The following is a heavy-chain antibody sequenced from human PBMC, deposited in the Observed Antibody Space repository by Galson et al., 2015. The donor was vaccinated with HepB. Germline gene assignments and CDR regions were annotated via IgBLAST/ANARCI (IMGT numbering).Heavy chain of an antibody. Sequence: SLRLSCAASGFIVDGSGMSWVRQAPGKGLEWVSGISASGGKKYYADSAKGRFTMSSDNSQNTVYLQMNSLRVDDSALYYCTRDSGWESAYWGQGTLVTVSS. CDR3: TRDSGWESAY. V-gene: IGHV3-23*01. J-gene: IGHJ4*02. D-gene: IGHD3-10*01. CDR1: GFIVDGSG. CDR2: ISASGGKK.